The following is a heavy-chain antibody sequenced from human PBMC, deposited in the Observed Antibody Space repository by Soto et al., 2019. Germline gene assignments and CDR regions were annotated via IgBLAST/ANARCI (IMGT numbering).Heavy chain of an antibody. J-gene: IGHJ3*02. CDR2: LYDVDGT. D-gene: IGHD4-4*01. V-gene: IGHV3-53*01. Sequence: DVQLVESGGGLIQPGGSLRLSCAAFGLTVSGKKYISWVRQAPGKGLEWVSALYDVDGTYYADSVKGRFTTSIDTSRTIVYLQMNSLRLDDTAVYFCATWHLQEHAYAIWGQGTTVTVSS. CDR3: ATWHLQEHAYAI. CDR1: GLTVSGKKY.